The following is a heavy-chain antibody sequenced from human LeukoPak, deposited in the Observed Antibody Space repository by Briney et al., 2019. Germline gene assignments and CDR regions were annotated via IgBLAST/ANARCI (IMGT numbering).Heavy chain of an antibody. CDR3: ARDKPAEAALDF. J-gene: IGHJ4*02. CDR2: INPNSGGT. CDR1: VYTFTYYY. V-gene: IGHV1-2*02. Sequence: GASVTVSYKASVYTFTYYYIHWVRQAPGQGLEWMGWINPNSGGTNYAQKFQGRVTMTRDRSINTAYMDLRSLTYDDTAVYYCARDKPAEAALDFWGQGTLVTVSS.